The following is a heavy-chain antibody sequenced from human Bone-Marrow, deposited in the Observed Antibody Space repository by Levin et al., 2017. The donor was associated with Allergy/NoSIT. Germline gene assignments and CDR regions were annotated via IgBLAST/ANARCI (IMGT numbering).Heavy chain of an antibody. CDR1: GFTFSNAW. CDR3: TTGRFGELSGFYFDY. Sequence: PGGSLRLSCAASGFTFSNAWMSWVRQAPGKGLEWVGRIKSKTDGGTTDYAAPVKGRFTISRDDSKNTLYLQMNSLKTEDTAVYYCTTGRFGELSGFYFDYWGQGTLVTVSS. D-gene: IGHD3-10*01. J-gene: IGHJ4*02. CDR2: IKSKTDGGTT. V-gene: IGHV3-15*01.